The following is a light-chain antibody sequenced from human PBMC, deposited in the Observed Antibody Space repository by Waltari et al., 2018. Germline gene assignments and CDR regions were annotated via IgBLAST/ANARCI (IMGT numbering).Light chain of an antibody. CDR1: SSDVGGYSL. Sequence: QSALTQPASVSGSPGQSITISCIGTSSDVGGYSLVSWYQQHPGKAPKLMIYEDNKRPTGVSNRVSGSKSGNTASLTISGLQAEDEADYYCCSYVRNVTWVFGGGTKLTVL. CDR3: CSYVRNVTWV. CDR2: EDN. V-gene: IGLV2-23*01. J-gene: IGLJ3*02.